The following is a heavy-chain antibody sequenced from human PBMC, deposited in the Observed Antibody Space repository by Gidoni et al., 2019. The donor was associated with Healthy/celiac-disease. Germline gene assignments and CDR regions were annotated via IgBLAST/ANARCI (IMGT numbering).Heavy chain of an antibody. J-gene: IGHJ4*02. CDR3: WTTKYYYDSSGPEGPYYFDY. CDR2: FDPEDGET. D-gene: IGHD3-22*01. Sequence: EVKKPGASVKVSCKVPGYTLTELSMHWVRQAPGKGLEWMGGFDPEDGETIYAQKFQGRVTMTEDTSTDTAYMELSSLRSEDTAVYYCWTTKYYYDSSGPEGPYYFDYWGQGTLVTVSS. V-gene: IGHV1-24*01. CDR1: GYTLTELS.